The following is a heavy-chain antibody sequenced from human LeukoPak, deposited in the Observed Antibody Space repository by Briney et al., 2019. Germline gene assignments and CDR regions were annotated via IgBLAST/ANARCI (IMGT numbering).Heavy chain of an antibody. J-gene: IGHJ3*02. CDR3: ARGFYEYYYDSSGPFDI. CDR1: GYTFTSYA. D-gene: IGHD3-22*01. CDR2: INTNTGNP. V-gene: IGHV7-4-1*02. Sequence: GASVKVSCKASGYTFTSYAMNWVRQAPGQGLEWMGWINTNTGNPTYAQGFTGRFVFSLDTSVSTAYLQISSLKAEDTAVYYCARGFYEYYYDSSGPFDIWGQGTMVTVSS.